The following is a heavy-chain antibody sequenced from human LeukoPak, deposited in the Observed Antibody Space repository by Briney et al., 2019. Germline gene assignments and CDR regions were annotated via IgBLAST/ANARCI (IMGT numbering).Heavy chain of an antibody. D-gene: IGHD5-24*01. CDR3: ARPRWLQLRAFDI. Sequence: SETLSLTCAVYGGSFSGYYWSWIRQPPGKGLEWIGEINHSGSTNYNPSLKSRVTISVDTSKNQFSLKLSSVTAADTAVYYCARPRWLQLRAFDIWGQGTMVTVSS. V-gene: IGHV4-34*01. J-gene: IGHJ3*02. CDR1: GGSFSGYY. CDR2: INHSGST.